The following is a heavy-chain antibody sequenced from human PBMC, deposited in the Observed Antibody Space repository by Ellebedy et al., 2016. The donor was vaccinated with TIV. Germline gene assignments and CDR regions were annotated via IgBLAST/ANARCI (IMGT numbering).Heavy chain of an antibody. J-gene: IGHJ3*02. CDR3: AKGLFPDYYDISGDAFDI. CDR1: GFTFSSYA. V-gene: IGHV3-23*01. Sequence: GGSLRLSXAASGFTFSSYAMNWVRQAPGKGLQWVSGLSGSGGTTYYTDSVKGRFSISRDNSKNTLFLQMNSLRAEDTAVYYCAKGLFPDYYDISGDAFDIWGQGTMVTVSS. CDR2: LSGSGGTT. D-gene: IGHD3-22*01.